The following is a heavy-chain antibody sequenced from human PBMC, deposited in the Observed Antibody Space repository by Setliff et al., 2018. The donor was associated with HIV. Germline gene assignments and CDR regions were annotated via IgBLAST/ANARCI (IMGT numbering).Heavy chain of an antibody. CDR3: ARDSGDDYSDYYYYGMDV. V-gene: IGHV1-3*01. J-gene: IGHJ6*02. CDR2: INAGNGDT. D-gene: IGHD4-4*01. CDR1: GYTFTNYA. Sequence: AASVKVSCKASGYTFTNYAMHWVRQAPGQRLEWMGWINAGNGDTKYSQKFQGRVTMTRDTSTSTVYMELSSLRSEDTAMYYCARDSGDDYSDYYYYGMDVWGQGTTVTVSS.